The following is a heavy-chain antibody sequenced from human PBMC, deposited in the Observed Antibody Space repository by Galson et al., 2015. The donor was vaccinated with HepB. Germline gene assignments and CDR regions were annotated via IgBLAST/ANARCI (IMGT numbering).Heavy chain of an antibody. CDR2: IYSGGST. CDR3: ARIGGDSSGWYEDY. Sequence: SLRLSCAASGFTVSSNYMSWVRQAPGKGLEWVSVIYSGGSTYYADSVKGRFTISRDNSKNTLYLQMNSLRAEDTAVYYCARIGGDSSGWYEDYWGQGTLVTVSS. CDR1: GFTVSSNY. J-gene: IGHJ4*02. D-gene: IGHD6-19*01. V-gene: IGHV3-66*01.